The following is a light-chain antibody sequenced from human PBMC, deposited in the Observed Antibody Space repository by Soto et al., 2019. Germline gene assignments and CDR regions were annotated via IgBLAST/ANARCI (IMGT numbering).Light chain of an antibody. J-gene: IGKJ2*01. Sequence: EIVMTQSPATLSVSPGERATLSCRASQSVSSNLALYQQKTGQAPQLLIYGASTRATGIPARFSGSGSGTECTLTISSLQSEDFAVYYCQQYNNWPPYTFGQGTKLEIK. V-gene: IGKV3-15*01. CDR3: QQYNNWPPYT. CDR2: GAS. CDR1: QSVSSN.